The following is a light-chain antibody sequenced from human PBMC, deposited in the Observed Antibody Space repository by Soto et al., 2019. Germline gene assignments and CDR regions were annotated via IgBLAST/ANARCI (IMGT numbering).Light chain of an antibody. CDR3: SSYSSSTTLVV. CDR1: SSDIGSHNY. V-gene: IGLV2-14*01. CDR2: DVS. J-gene: IGLJ2*01. Sequence: QSVLTQSASVSGSPGQSITISCTGTSSDIGSHNYVSWYQQHPGKAPKLMIYDVSNRPSGVSNRFSGSKSGNTASLTISGLQAEDEADYYCSSYSSSTTLVVFGGGTKLTVL.